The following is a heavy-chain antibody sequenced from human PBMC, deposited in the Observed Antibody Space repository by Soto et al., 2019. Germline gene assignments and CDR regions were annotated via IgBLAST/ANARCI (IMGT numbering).Heavy chain of an antibody. CDR3: ARVGGVAARTFDY. CDR1: GGSINDFY. V-gene: IGHV4-59*01. Sequence: SETLSLTCTFSGGSINDFYWSWIRQPPGKGLGWIGYIYYSGSTDYNPSLKGRVTISVDTSKNQFSLKLRSVTAADTAVYYCARVGGVAARTFDYWGQGTLVTVSS. D-gene: IGHD6-6*01. J-gene: IGHJ4*02. CDR2: IYYSGST.